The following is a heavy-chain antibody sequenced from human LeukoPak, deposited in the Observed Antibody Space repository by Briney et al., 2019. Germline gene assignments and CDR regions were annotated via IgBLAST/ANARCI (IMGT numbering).Heavy chain of an antibody. CDR2: ISGSGDST. Sequence: GGSLRLSCAASGFTYSRFAMSWVRQAPGKGLEWVSAISGSGDSTYYADSVKGRFTISRDNSKYTLFLQMNSLRAEDTAVYYCARDPNGDYIGAFDMWGPGTMVTVSS. V-gene: IGHV3-23*01. J-gene: IGHJ3*02. CDR1: GFTYSRFA. CDR3: ARDPNGDYIGAFDM. D-gene: IGHD4-17*01.